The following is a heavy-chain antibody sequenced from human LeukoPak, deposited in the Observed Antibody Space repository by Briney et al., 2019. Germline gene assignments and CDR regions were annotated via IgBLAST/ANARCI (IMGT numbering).Heavy chain of an antibody. Sequence: GGSLRLSCAASGFTFSSYSMNWVRQAPGKGLEWVSYISSSSSTIYYADSVKGRFTISRDNAKNSLYLQMNSLRTEDTAVYYCASRKQWDMIDYWGQGTLVTVSS. V-gene: IGHV3-48*01. CDR1: GFTFSSYS. CDR3: ASRKQWDMIDY. J-gene: IGHJ4*02. CDR2: ISSSSSTI. D-gene: IGHD2-15*01.